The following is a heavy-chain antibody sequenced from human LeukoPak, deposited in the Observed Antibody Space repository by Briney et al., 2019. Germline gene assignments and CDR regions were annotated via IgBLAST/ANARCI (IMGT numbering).Heavy chain of an antibody. CDR1: GYTFTSYD. D-gene: IGHD1-26*01. Sequence: ASEKVSCKASGYTFTSYDINWVRQATGQGLEWMGWMNPNSGNTGYAQKFQGRVTITRNTSISTAYMELSSLRSEDTAVYYCASDVGATSYDAFDIWGQGTMVTVSS. J-gene: IGHJ3*02. V-gene: IGHV1-8*03. CDR3: ASDVGATSYDAFDI. CDR2: MNPNSGNT.